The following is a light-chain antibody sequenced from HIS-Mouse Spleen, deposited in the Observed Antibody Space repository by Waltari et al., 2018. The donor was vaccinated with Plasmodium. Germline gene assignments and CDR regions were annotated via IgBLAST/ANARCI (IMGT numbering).Light chain of an antibody. J-gene: IGLJ2*01. CDR1: SSDLGGYNY. Sequence: QSALPQPPSASGSPGHSVTISCTGTSSDLGGYNYVSWSQQHPGKAPKLMIYEVSTRPSGVPDRFSGSKSGNTASLTVSGLQAEDEADYYCSSYAGSNNLVFGGGTKLTVL. V-gene: IGLV2-8*01. CDR3: SSYAGSNNLV. CDR2: EVS.